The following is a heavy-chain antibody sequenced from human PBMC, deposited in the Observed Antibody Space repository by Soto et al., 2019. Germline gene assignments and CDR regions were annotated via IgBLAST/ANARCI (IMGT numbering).Heavy chain of an antibody. D-gene: IGHD4-17*01. CDR1: GYTFTSYG. CDR2: ISAYNGNT. CDR3: ARDHDYGDYVLDYYYGMDV. J-gene: IGHJ6*02. V-gene: IGHV1-18*04. Sequence: ASVKVSCKASGYTFTSYGISWVRQAPGQGLEWMGWISAYNGNTNYAQKLQGRVTMTTDTSTSTAYMELRSLRSDDTAVYYCARDHDYGDYVLDYYYGMDVWGQGTSVTVSS.